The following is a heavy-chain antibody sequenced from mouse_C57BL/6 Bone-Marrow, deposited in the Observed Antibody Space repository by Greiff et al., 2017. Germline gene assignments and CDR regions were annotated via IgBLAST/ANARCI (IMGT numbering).Heavy chain of an antibody. CDR2: IDPENGDT. J-gene: IGHJ4*01. CDR1: GFNIKDDY. CDR3: TRVWLDY. V-gene: IGHV14-4*01. D-gene: IGHD2-10*02. Sequence: EVQLQESVAELVRPGASVKLSCTASGFNIKDDYMHWVKQRPEQGLEWIGWIDPENGDTEYASKFQGKATITADTSSNTAYLQLSSLTSEDTAVYYCTRVWLDYWGQGTSVTVSS.